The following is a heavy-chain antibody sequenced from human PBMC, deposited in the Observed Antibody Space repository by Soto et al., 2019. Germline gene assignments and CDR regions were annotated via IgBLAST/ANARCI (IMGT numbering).Heavy chain of an antibody. CDR1: GGTFSSYT. CDR3: ARSGYYYVSAFDI. J-gene: IGHJ3*02. V-gene: IGHV1-69*13. D-gene: IGHD3-22*01. Sequence: SVKVSCKASGGTFSSYTISWVRQAPGQGLEWMGGIIPIFGTANYAQKFQGRVTITADESTSTAYMELSSLRSEDTAVYYCARSGYYYVSAFDIWGQGTMVTVS. CDR2: IIPIFGTA.